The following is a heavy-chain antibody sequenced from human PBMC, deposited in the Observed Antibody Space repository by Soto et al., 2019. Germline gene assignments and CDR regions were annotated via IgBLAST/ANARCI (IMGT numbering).Heavy chain of an antibody. D-gene: IGHD6-19*01. V-gene: IGHV3-48*02. CDR3: AKGPHTNVGWPYYFES. Sequence: VQLVESGGGLVQPGGSLRLSYVASGFSLANYPMNWVRQTPGKGLEWISYSSPRGDTIYYADSVEGRFTISRDNARNSLSLHMSSLRDEDSALYYCAKGPHTNVGWPYYFESWGQGVPVTVSS. CDR2: SSPRGDTI. J-gene: IGHJ4*02. CDR1: GFSLANYP.